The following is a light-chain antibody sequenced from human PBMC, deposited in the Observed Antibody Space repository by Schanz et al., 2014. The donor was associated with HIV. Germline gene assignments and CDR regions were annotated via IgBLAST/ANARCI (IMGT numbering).Light chain of an antibody. J-gene: IGKJ4*01. CDR2: GAS. CDR3: QQYGSSPPLT. CDR1: QSVSSSS. Sequence: EIVLTQSPGTLSLSPGERATLSCRTSQSVSSSSLAWYQQKPGQAPRLLIYGASSRATGIPDRFSVSGSGTDFTLTISRLEPEDFAVYYCQQYGSSPPLTFGGGTKVEIK. V-gene: IGKV3-20*01.